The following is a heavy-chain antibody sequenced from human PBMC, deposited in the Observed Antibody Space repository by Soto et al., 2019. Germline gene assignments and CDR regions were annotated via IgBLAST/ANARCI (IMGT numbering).Heavy chain of an antibody. J-gene: IGHJ2*01. CDR1: GFTFSNAW. CDR2: IKSKTDGGTT. V-gene: IGHV3-15*01. D-gene: IGHD1-20*01. CDR3: TTEYDWNYWYFDL. Sequence: GGSLRLSCAASGFTFSNAWMSWVRQAPGKGLEWVGRIKSKTDGGTTDYAAPVKGRFTISRDDSKNTLYLQMNSLKTEDTAVYYCTTEYDWNYWYFDLWGRGTLVTVSS.